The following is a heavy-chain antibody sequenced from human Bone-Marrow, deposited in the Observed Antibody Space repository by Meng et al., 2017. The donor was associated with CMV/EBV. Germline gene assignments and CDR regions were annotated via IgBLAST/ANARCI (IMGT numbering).Heavy chain of an antibody. CDR1: GGSFSGYY. D-gene: IGHD6-13*01. CDR2: INHSGST. V-gene: IGHV4-34*01. Sequence: GSLRLSCAVYGGSFSGYYWSWIRQPPGKGLEWIGEINHSGSTNYNPSLKSRVTISVDTSKNQFSLKLSSVTAADTAVYYCARGGVFIAAAVLSVYYYYYYGMDVCGQGTTVTVSS. CDR3: ARGGVFIAAAVLSVYYYYYYGMDV. J-gene: IGHJ6*02.